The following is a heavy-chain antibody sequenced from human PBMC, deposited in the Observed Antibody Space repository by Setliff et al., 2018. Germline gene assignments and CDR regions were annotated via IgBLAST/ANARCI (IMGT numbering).Heavy chain of an antibody. CDR2: IFYSGSA. J-gene: IGHJ1*01. CDR1: GGSISPYY. D-gene: IGHD3-22*01. CDR3: ARQDRFYDRSVFVEYFQH. Sequence: NPSETLSLTCSVSGGSISPYYWIWIRQSPGKGLEWIGYIFYSGSARYNPSLESRVTMSVDTSKNQISLKLTSVTAADTAVYYCARQDRFYDRSVFVEYFQHWGQGALVTVSS. V-gene: IGHV4-59*08.